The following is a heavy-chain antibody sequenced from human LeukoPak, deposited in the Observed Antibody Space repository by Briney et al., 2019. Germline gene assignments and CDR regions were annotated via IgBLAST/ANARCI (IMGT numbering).Heavy chain of an antibody. D-gene: IGHD3-10*01. V-gene: IGHV3-30*18. CDR1: GFTFSSYW. J-gene: IGHJ6*02. CDR3: SKDSSSGSSYYFHGMEV. Sequence: GGSLRLSCAASGFTFSSYWMSWVRQAPGKGLEWVAVISYDGSNRYYADSVKGRFTISRDNSKNTLYLQMNSLTSEDTAVYYCSKDSSSGSSYYFHGMEVWGQGTTVTVSS. CDR2: ISYDGSNR.